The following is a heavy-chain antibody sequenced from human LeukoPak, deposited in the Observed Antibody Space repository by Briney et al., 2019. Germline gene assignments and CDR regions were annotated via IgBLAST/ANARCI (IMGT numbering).Heavy chain of an antibody. CDR1: GGSISSYY. Sequence: PSETLSLTCTVSGGSISSYYWSWIRQPPGKGLEWIGYIHYSGGITYYNPSLKSRVTISVDTSKNQFSLKLSSVTAADTAVYYCARRHPYYDFWSGYSLFDYWGQGTLVTVSS. J-gene: IGHJ4*02. CDR3: ARRHPYYDFWSGYSLFDY. CDR2: IHYSGGIT. V-gene: IGHV4-59*12. D-gene: IGHD3-3*01.